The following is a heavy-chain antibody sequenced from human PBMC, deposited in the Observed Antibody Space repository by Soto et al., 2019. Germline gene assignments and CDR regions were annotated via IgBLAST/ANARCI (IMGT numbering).Heavy chain of an antibody. CDR3: AREDTAMVNFDY. J-gene: IGHJ4*02. D-gene: IGHD5-18*01. V-gene: IGHV4-38-2*02. CDR2: IYHSGST. CDR1: DYSIIFGYY. Sequence: SETLSLTCTVSDYSIIFGYYWGWIRQPPGKGLEWIGSIYHSGSTNYNPSLKSRVTISVDKSKNQFSPKLSSVTAADTAVYYCAREDTAMVNFDYWGQGTLVTVSS.